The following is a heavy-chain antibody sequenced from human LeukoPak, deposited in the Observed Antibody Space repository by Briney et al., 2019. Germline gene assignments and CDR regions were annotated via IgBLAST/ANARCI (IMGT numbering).Heavy chain of an antibody. Sequence: PSETLSLTCAVYGGSFSGYYWSWIRQPPGKGLEWIGEINHSGSTNYNPSLKSRVTISVDTSKNQFSLKLSSVTAADTAVYYCAGSGIAVAGGDYWGQGTLVTVSS. CDR1: GGSFSGYY. D-gene: IGHD6-19*01. J-gene: IGHJ4*02. CDR2: INHSGST. V-gene: IGHV4-34*01. CDR3: AGSGIAVAGGDY.